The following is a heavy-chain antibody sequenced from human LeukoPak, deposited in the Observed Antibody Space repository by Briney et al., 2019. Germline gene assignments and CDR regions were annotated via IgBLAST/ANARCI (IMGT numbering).Heavy chain of an antibody. CDR1: SDSISSGYY. CDR3: ARGDGCSSSSCSKQYYYFDY. D-gene: IGHD2-2*01. V-gene: IGHV4-38-2*02. J-gene: IGHJ4*02. CDR2: IYHSGST. Sequence: SETLSLTCIVSSDSISSGYYWGWIRQPPGKGLQWIGSIYHSGSTYYNPSLKSRVTISVDTSKNQFSLKLSSVTAADTAVYYCARGDGCSSSSCSKQYYYFDYWGQGTLVTVSS.